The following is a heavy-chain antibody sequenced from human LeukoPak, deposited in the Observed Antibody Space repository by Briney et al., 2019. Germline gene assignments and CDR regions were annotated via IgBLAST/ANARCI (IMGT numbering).Heavy chain of an antibody. V-gene: IGHV4-39*07. CDR2: IYYSGST. D-gene: IGHD4-17*01. CDR3: ARDDSGREYGDYDVGPNWFDP. Sequence: SETLSLTCTVSGGSISSSSYYWGWIRQPPGKGLEWIGSIYYSGSTYYNPSLKSRVTISVDTSKNQFSLKLSSVTAADTAVYYCARDDSGREYGDYDVGPNWFDPWGQGTLVTVSS. J-gene: IGHJ5*02. CDR1: GGSISSSSYY.